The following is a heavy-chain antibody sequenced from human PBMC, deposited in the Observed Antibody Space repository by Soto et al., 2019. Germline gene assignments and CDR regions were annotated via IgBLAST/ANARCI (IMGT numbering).Heavy chain of an antibody. CDR2: IIPIFGTA. D-gene: IGHD6-6*01. CDR3: AGVYISSSAGWSMDV. J-gene: IGHJ6*02. Sequence: ASVKVSCKASGGTFNSYAISWVRQAPGQGLEWMGGIIPIFGTANYAQKFQGRVTITADESTSTAYMELSSLRSEDTAVYYFAGVYISSSAGWSMDVWGQGTTVTVSS. CDR1: GGTFNSYA. V-gene: IGHV1-69*13.